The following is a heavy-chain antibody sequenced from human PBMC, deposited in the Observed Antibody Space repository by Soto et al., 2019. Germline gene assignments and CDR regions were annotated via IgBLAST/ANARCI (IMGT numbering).Heavy chain of an antibody. J-gene: IGHJ6*02. Sequence: CAASGFTFSSYAMSWVRQAPGKGLEWVSAISGSGGSTYYADSVKGRFTISRDNSKNTLYLQMNSLRAEDTAVYYCASRPIYYYGSGRGYYYYGMDVWGQGTTVTVSS. V-gene: IGHV3-23*01. CDR2: ISGSGGST. CDR3: ASRPIYYYGSGRGYYYYGMDV. CDR1: GFTFSSYA. D-gene: IGHD3-10*01.